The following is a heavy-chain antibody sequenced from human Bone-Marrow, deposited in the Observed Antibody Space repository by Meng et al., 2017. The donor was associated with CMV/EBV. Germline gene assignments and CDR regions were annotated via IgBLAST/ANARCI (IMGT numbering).Heavy chain of an antibody. CDR1: GGTFSSYT. D-gene: IGHD2-2*01. J-gene: IGHJ4*02. V-gene: IGHV1-69*02. CDR2: IIPILGIA. CDR3: VRFSLVVVPAAGLDYFDY. Sequence: SVKVSCKASGGTFSSYTISWVRQAPGQGLEWMGRIIPILGIANYAQKFQGRVTITADKSTSTAYMELSSLRSEDMVVYSCVRFSLVVVPAAGLDYFDYWGQGTRVTGSS.